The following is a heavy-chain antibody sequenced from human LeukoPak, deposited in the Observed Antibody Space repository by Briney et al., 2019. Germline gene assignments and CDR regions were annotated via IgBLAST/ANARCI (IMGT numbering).Heavy chain of an antibody. V-gene: IGHV3-53*01. Sequence: GGSLRLSCAASGFSVSNNHMNWVRQAPGKGPEWVSAISSGGVTFYPDSVKGRFMIFRDTFKNALFLQMNSLRAEDTALYYCARDCHWPNDALDLWGQGTMVTVSS. CDR2: ISSGGVT. D-gene: IGHD1-1*01. J-gene: IGHJ3*01. CDR1: GFSVSNNH. CDR3: ARDCHWPNDALDL.